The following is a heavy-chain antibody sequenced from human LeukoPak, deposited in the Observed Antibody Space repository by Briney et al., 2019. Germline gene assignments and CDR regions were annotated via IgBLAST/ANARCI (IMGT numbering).Heavy chain of an antibody. V-gene: IGHV1-3*04. CDR2: INTGNGNT. Sequence: ASVKVSCKASGYIFTTYAMHWVRQAPGQRLEWMGWINTGNGNTKYSLEFQGRVTMTTDTSTSTAYMELRSLRSGDTAVYYCARDRLSKISSGWWDYWGQGTLVTVSS. CDR1: GYIFTTYA. CDR3: ARDRLSKISSGWWDY. D-gene: IGHD6-19*01. J-gene: IGHJ4*02.